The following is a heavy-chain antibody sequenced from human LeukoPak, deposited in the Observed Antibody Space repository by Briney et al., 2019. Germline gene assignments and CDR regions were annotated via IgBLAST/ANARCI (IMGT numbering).Heavy chain of an antibody. D-gene: IGHD6-19*01. CDR3: VRENYSSGWYGIIDY. Sequence: SETLSLTCTVSGGSISSYYWSWIQWENNYNPSLKSRVTISVDTSKNQFSLKLSSVAAADTAVYYCVRENYSSGWYGIIDYWGQGTLVTVSS. V-gene: IGHV4-59*01. J-gene: IGHJ4*02. CDR1: GGSISSYY. CDR2: WEN.